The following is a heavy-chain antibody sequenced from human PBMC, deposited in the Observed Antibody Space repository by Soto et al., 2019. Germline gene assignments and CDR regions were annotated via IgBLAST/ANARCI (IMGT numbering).Heavy chain of an antibody. V-gene: IGHV3-74*01. Sequence: EVQLVESGGGLVQPGGSLRLSCAASGFTFSSYWIHWVRQXPGXGLVWVSRIKGDGSRTDYADSVKGRFTISRDNAKNTVYLQMNSLRDEDTAVYYCARGLPGYYGMDVWGQGTTVTVSS. CDR3: ARGLPGYYGMDV. CDR2: IKGDGSRT. CDR1: GFTFSSYW. D-gene: IGHD4-17*01. J-gene: IGHJ6*02.